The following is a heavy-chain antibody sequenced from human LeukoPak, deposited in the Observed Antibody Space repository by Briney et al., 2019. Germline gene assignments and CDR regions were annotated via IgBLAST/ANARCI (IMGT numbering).Heavy chain of an antibody. Sequence: GGSLRLSCAASGFTFSSYGMSWVRQAPGKGLEWVSTLSESDGTTYYAGSVKGRFTVSRDNTKNTFYLQMNSLRAEDTAVYYCAKRALLYSSTPGNYFDSWGQGTLVTVSS. CDR2: LSESDGTT. V-gene: IGHV3-23*01. CDR1: GFTFSSYG. CDR3: AKRALLYSSTPGNYFDS. J-gene: IGHJ4*02. D-gene: IGHD6-19*01.